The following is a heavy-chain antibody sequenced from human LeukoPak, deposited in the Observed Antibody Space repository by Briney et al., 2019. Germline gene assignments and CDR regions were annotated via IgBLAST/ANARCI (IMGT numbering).Heavy chain of an antibody. CDR2: IRFDGSNI. J-gene: IGHJ4*02. CDR1: GISFSAHG. D-gene: IGHD1-26*01. Sequence: PGGSLRLSCAASGISFSAHGMNWVRQAPGKGLEWVAIIRFDGSNIHYADSVKGRFTISRDNSKNTLYLQMNSLRAEDTAVYYCVRDGVGATTYFGYFDHWGQGNLVTVSS. CDR3: VRDGVGATTYFGYFDH. V-gene: IGHV3-33*01.